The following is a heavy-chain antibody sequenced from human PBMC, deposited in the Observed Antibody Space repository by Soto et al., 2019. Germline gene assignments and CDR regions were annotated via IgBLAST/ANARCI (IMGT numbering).Heavy chain of an antibody. CDR1: GYTFTGYY. V-gene: IGHV1-2*04. J-gene: IGHJ6*02. Sequence: XSVKISCKASGYTFTGYYMHWVRQAPGQGLEWMGWINPNSGGTNYAQKFQGWVTMTRDTSISTAYMELSRLRSDDTAVYYCARGGGVYYDSSGYYRVMDYHYGMDVWGQGTTVTSP. CDR3: ARGGGVYYDSSGYYRVMDYHYGMDV. CDR2: INPNSGGT. D-gene: IGHD3-22*01.